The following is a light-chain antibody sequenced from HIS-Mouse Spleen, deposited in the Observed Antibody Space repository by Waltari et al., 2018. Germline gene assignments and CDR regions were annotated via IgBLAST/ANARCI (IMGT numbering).Light chain of an antibody. CDR3: CSYAGSYTYV. V-gene: IGLV2-11*01. CDR2: DFS. Sequence: QSALTQPRSVSGSPGQSVTISCTGTTSYVGGYNYVPWYQQHPGIAPKLMIYDFSKRPSGVPDRFSGSKSGNTASLTISGLQAEDEADYYCCSYAGSYTYVFGTGTKVTVL. J-gene: IGLJ1*01. CDR1: TSYVGGYNY.